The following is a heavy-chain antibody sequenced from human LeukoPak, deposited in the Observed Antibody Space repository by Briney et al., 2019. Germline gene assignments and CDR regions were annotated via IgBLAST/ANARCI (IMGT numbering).Heavy chain of an antibody. CDR3: ARGYIVVVPAGIPNWFDP. CDR2: IYHGGST. J-gene: IGHJ5*02. Sequence: SETLSLTCTVSGYSISSGYYWGWIRQPPGKGLEWIGSIYHGGSTYYNPSLKSRVTISVDTSKNQFSLKLSSVTAADTAVYYCARGYIVVVPAGIPNWFDPWGQGTLVTVSS. CDR1: GYSISSGYY. D-gene: IGHD2-2*02. V-gene: IGHV4-38-2*02.